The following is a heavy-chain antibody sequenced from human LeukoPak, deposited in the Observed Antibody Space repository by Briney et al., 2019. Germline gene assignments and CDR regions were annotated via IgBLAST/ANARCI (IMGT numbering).Heavy chain of an antibody. CDR3: AKDRPTYGPGSPIDF. J-gene: IGHJ4*02. D-gene: IGHD3-10*01. Sequence: GGSLRLSCASSGFMFSSFAMNWVRQAPGKGLEWLSAVTGGGGSTYYADSVKGRFTISRDNSRNTLYLQLNSLRAEDAAVYFCAKDRPTYGPGSPIDFWGQGTLVTVSS. V-gene: IGHV3-23*01. CDR2: VTGGGGST. CDR1: GFMFSSFA.